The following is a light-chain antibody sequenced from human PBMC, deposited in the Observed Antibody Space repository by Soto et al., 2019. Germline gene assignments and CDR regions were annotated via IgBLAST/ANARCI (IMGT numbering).Light chain of an antibody. J-gene: IGKJ4*01. V-gene: IGKV4-1*01. CDR1: QSVFYSSNNKNY. CDR2: WAS. CDR3: QQYYSTPLT. Sequence: DIVITQSPYSLSVSLCERATINCKSIQSVFYSSNNKNYLAWYQQKPGQPPKLLIYWASTRESGVPDRFSGSASGTDFTLTISSLQAEDVAVYYCQQYYSTPLTFGGGTKVDIK.